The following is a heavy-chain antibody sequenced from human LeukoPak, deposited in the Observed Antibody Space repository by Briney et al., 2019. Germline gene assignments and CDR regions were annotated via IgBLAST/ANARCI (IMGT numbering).Heavy chain of an antibody. D-gene: IGHD2-2*01. Sequence: KPSETLSLTCTVSGGSISSYYWSWIRQPPGKGLEWIGYIYYSGSTYYNPSLKSRVTISVDTSKNQFSLKLSSVTAADTAVYYCARRLGYCSSTSCYFDYWGQGTLVTVSS. J-gene: IGHJ4*02. V-gene: IGHV4-59*08. CDR2: IYYSGST. CDR3: ARRLGYCSSTSCYFDY. CDR1: GGSISSYY.